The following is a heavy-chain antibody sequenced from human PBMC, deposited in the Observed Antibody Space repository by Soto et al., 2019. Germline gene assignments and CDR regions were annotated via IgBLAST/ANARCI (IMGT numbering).Heavy chain of an antibody. Sequence: EVQLVESGGGQVQPGGSLRLSCVASGFTLSGYWMHWVHQVPGKGPVWVSRISSDGSSTDYANSVMGRFTISRDNAKNTLYLQMNSLRVEDTAVYYCAAGLSASPWGQGTLVTVSS. J-gene: IGHJ4*02. CDR1: GFTLSGYW. D-gene: IGHD3-10*01. CDR2: ISSDGSST. CDR3: AAGLSASP. V-gene: IGHV3-74*01.